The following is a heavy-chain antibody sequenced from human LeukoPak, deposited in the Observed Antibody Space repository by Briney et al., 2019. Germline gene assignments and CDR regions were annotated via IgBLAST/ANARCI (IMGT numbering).Heavy chain of an antibody. V-gene: IGHV3-30*04. Sequence: PGGSLRLSCAASGFTFSSYVMHWVRQAPGKGLEWVAIISYDGSNEYYADSVKGRFTISRDNSKNTLYLQMNSLRAADTAVYYCAREALDSGSYYYYYYYMDVWGKGTTVTASS. J-gene: IGHJ6*03. CDR1: GFTFSSYV. CDR3: AREALDSGSYYYYYYYMDV. CDR2: ISYDGSNE. D-gene: IGHD1-26*01.